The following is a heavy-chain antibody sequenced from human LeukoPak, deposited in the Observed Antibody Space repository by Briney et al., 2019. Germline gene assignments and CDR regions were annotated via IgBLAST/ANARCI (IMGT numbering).Heavy chain of an antibody. V-gene: IGHV3-43*01. D-gene: IGHD3-10*02. Sequence: GSLRLSCATSGFNFDRYTIHWVRQAPGKGLEWVSLAGWAGGTTFYSDSVRGRFTISRDSGKKSVYLQMNSLTTDDTAFYFCAKELDTMFFDYWGQGALVTVSS. J-gene: IGHJ4*02. CDR1: GFNFDRYT. CDR2: AGWAGGTT. CDR3: AKELDTMFFDY.